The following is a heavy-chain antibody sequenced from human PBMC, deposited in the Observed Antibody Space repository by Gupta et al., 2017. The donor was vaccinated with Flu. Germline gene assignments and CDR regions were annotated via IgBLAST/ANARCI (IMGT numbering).Heavy chain of an antibody. J-gene: IGHJ6*02. CDR3: ARDPLVATIFYGMDG. D-gene: IGHD5-12*01. Sequence: QVQLVESGGGVVQPGRSLSLSCAASGFTFRSYGMLCVRQAPGKGLAWVAFIWYDGSKKYYADSVKGRFTIHRDNSKNPLYLQMNSRRAEDTAVYYCARDPLVATIFYGMDGWGQGPTGTVA. CDR1: GFTFRSYG. CDR2: IWYDGSKK. V-gene: IGHV3-33*01.